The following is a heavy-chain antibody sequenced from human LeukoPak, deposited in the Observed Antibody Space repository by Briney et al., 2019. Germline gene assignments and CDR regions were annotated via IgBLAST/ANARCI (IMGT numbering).Heavy chain of an antibody. Sequence: VSVKVSCXASGYTFTGYYMHWLRQAPGQGLELMGRINPNSGGTNYAQKFQGRVTMTRDTSISTAYMELSRLRSDDTAVYYCARSSVLWFGTYRGSFDYWGQGTLVTVSS. CDR2: INPNSGGT. CDR3: ARSSVLWFGTYRGSFDY. J-gene: IGHJ4*02. CDR1: GYTFTGYY. V-gene: IGHV1-2*06. D-gene: IGHD3-10*01.